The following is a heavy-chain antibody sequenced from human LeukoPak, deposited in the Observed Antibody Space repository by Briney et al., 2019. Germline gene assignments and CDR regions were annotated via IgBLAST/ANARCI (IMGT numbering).Heavy chain of an antibody. Sequence: GGSLRLSCAASGFTFSSYSMNWVRRAPGKGLEWVSSISSSSSYIYYADSVKGRFTISRDNAKNSLYLQMNSLRAEDTAVYYCAREVVYAIPLFDYWGQGTLVTVSS. CDR1: GFTFSSYS. J-gene: IGHJ4*02. CDR3: AREVVYAIPLFDY. CDR2: ISSSSSYI. D-gene: IGHD2-8*02. V-gene: IGHV3-21*01.